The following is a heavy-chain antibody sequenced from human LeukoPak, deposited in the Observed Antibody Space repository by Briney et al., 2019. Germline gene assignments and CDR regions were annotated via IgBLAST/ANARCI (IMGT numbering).Heavy chain of an antibody. CDR2: ISSSGSTI. V-gene: IGHV3-48*03. D-gene: IGHD6-6*01. Sequence: GGSLRLSCAASGFTFSSYEMNWVRQAPGKGLEWVSYISSSGSTIYYADSVQGRFTISRDNVKNSLYLQMNSLRVEDTAVYYCARGGAARPDYWGQGTLVTVSS. CDR1: GFTFSSYE. CDR3: ARGGAARPDY. J-gene: IGHJ4*02.